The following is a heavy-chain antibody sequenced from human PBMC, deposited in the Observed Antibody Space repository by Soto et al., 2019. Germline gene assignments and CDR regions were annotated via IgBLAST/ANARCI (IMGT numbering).Heavy chain of an antibody. CDR3: ARGGNGGGVY. J-gene: IGHJ4*02. D-gene: IGHD1-1*01. CDR2: INHSGST. Sequence: TLSLTCAVYGGSFSGYYWSWIRQPPGKGLEWIGEINHSGSTNYNPSLKSRVTILVDTSKNQFSLKLSSVTAADTAVYYCARGGNGGGVYWGQGTLVTVSS. CDR1: GGSFSGYY. V-gene: IGHV4-34*01.